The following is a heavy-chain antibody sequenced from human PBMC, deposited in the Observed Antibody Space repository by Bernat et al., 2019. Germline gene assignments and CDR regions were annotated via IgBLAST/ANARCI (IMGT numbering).Heavy chain of an antibody. CDR3: ARDRWSGSPTYYFDY. J-gene: IGHJ4*02. CDR2: ISSNGGST. V-gene: IGHV3-64*01. D-gene: IGHD1-26*01. CDR1: GFTFSSYA. Sequence: EVQPVESGGGLVQPGGSLRLSCAASGFTFSSYAMHWVRQAPGKGLEYVSVISSNGGSTYYTNSVKGRFTISRDNSKNTLYLQMGSLRAEDMAVYYCARDRWSGSPTYYFDYWGQGTLVTVSS.